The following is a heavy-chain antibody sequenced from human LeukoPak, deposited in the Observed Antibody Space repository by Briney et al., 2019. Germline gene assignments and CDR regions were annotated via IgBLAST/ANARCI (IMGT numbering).Heavy chain of an antibody. CDR2: IHDTGHT. V-gene: IGHV4-59*08. Sequence: SETLSLTCTVSGGSISNYFWSWIRQSPGKGLECIGYIHDTGHTKYNPSLESRVTISIDASNQFSLTLRSVTAADTAVYYCARLLRWSEDGFDIWGQGTMVAISS. D-gene: IGHD2-15*01. CDR1: GGSISNYF. J-gene: IGHJ3*02. CDR3: ARLLRWSEDGFDI.